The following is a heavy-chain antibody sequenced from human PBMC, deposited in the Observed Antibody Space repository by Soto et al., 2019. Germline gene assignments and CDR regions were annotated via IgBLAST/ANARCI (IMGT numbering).Heavy chain of an antibody. CDR1: GFTFSSYA. J-gene: IGHJ4*02. V-gene: IGHV3-23*01. Sequence: PGGSLRLSCAASGFTFSSYAVSWVRQAPGKGLEWVSTISGSGGVTYYADSVKGRFTISRDNAKNTLYLQMSSLRAEDTAVYYCARVDPYCSGGSCYFDYWGQGTLVTVSS. D-gene: IGHD2-15*01. CDR2: ISGSGGVT. CDR3: ARVDPYCSGGSCYFDY.